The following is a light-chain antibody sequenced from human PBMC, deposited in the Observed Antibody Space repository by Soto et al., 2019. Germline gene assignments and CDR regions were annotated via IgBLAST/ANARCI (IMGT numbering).Light chain of an antibody. V-gene: IGLV2-23*02. Sequence: QSLLTQPASVSGSPGQSISISCPGTSGDVGSYNLVSWYQQHPGKAPKLMIYEVSKRPSGVSNRFSGSKSGNTASLTISGLQAEDEADYYCCSYAGSSSYVFGTGTKVTGL. CDR1: SGDVGSYNL. J-gene: IGLJ1*01. CDR2: EVS. CDR3: CSYAGSSSYV.